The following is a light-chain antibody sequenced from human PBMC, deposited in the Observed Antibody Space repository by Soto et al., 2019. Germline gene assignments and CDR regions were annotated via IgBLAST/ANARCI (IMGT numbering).Light chain of an antibody. J-gene: IGLJ1*01. CDR1: SSDIGGYNY. CDR2: EVN. Sequence: QSALTQPASVSGSPGQSITISCTGTSSDIGGYNYAYWYQQHPGNAPKLMIYEVNNRPSGVSSRFSGSRSGNTASLTVSGLQAEDEADYYCSSYSSTTTEYVFGTGTKVTVL. V-gene: IGLV2-14*01. CDR3: SSYSSTTTEYV.